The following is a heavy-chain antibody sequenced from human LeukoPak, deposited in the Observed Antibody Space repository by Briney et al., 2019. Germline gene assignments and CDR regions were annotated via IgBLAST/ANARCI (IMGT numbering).Heavy chain of an antibody. Sequence: ASVKVSCKASGYSFTNFGISWVRQAPGQGLEWMGWISAYNGATNYAPKFQGRVTMTTDTSTSTAYMELRSLRSDDTAVYYCARVQLGGTPDTTGDYWGQGTLVTVSS. J-gene: IGHJ4*02. CDR1: GYSFTNFG. D-gene: IGHD5-18*01. CDR3: ARVQLGGTPDTTGDY. V-gene: IGHV1-18*01. CDR2: ISAYNGAT.